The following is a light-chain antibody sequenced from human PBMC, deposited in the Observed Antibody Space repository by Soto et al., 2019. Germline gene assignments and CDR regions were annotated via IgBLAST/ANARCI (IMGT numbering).Light chain of an antibody. CDR2: EES. J-gene: IGKJ4*01. CDR1: QAVPNN. Sequence: DIHLTQSPSFLSASVGDSVTITCRPSQAVPNNMAWYQQKPGKPPKLLIYEESTLHSGVPSRFSGRKSGTQFTLTIDSLQPEDVATYYCQQVKTYPRTFGGGTKVEIK. CDR3: QQVKTYPRT. V-gene: IGKV1-9*01.